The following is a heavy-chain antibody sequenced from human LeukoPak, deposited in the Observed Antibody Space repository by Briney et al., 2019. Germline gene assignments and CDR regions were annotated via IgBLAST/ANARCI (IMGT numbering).Heavy chain of an antibody. V-gene: IGHV3-23*01. CDR3: AKDVCSGGSCRYYFDY. CDR1: GFTFSSYA. J-gene: IGHJ4*02. Sequence: GGSLRLSCAASGFTFSSYAMSWVRQAPGKGLEWVSAISGSGGSTYYADSVKGRFTISRDNSKNTLYLQMNSLRAEDTAVYYCAKDVCSGGSCRYYFDYWGQGTLVTVSS. D-gene: IGHD2-15*01. CDR2: ISGSGGST.